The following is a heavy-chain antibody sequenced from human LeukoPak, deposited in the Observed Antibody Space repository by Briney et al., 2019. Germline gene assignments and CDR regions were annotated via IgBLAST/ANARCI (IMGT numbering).Heavy chain of an antibody. Sequence: EASVKVSCKASGYTFTGYYLHWVRQAPGQGLEWMGCVNPNSGDTNYAQKFQGSVTMTRGTSISTVYTELSRLRSDDTAVYYCARASGSYWWFDSWGQGTLVTVSS. CDR3: ARASGSYWWFDS. CDR2: VNPNSGDT. CDR1: GYTFTGYY. J-gene: IGHJ5*01. D-gene: IGHD1-26*01. V-gene: IGHV1-2*02.